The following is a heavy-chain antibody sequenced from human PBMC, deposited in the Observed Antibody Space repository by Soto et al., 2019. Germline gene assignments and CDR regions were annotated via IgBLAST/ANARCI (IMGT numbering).Heavy chain of an antibody. Sequence: EVQLVESGGGLVQPGGSLRLSCAASGFTFSSYSMNWVRQAPGKGLEWVSYISISSSTIYYADSVKGRFTISRDNAKNSLYLQMNSLRAEDTAVYYCARAPGSPGYYYYYGMDVWGRGTTVTVSS. J-gene: IGHJ6*02. CDR2: ISISSSTI. CDR1: GFTFSSYS. CDR3: ARAPGSPGYYYYYGMDV. V-gene: IGHV3-48*01. D-gene: IGHD1-26*01.